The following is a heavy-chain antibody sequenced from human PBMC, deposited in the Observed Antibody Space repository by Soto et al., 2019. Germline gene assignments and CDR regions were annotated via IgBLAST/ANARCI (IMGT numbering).Heavy chain of an antibody. D-gene: IGHD3-22*01. CDR1: GYTFTSYA. Sequence: ASVKVSCKASGYTFTSYAMHWLRQAPGQRLEWMGWINAGNGNTKYSQKFQGRVTITRDTSASTAYMELSSLRSEDTAVYYCARSYYYDSSGYYYYYYYGMDVWGQGTTVTVSS. CDR3: ARSYYYDSSGYYYYYYYGMDV. CDR2: INAGNGNT. V-gene: IGHV1-3*01. J-gene: IGHJ6*02.